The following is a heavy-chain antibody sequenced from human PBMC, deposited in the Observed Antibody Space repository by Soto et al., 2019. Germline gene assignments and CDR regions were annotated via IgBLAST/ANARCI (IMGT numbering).Heavy chain of an antibody. D-gene: IGHD3-10*01. V-gene: IGHV4-31*03. CDR3: ARVPYYYGSGSSYYFDY. Sequence: TLSLTCTVSGGSISSGCYYWSWIRQHPGKGLEWIGYIYYSGSTYYNPSLKSRVTISVDTSKNQLYLKLSSVTSADTAVYYCARVPYYYGSGSSYYFDYWGQGTPATVSS. CDR2: IYYSGST. CDR1: GGSISSGCYY. J-gene: IGHJ4*02.